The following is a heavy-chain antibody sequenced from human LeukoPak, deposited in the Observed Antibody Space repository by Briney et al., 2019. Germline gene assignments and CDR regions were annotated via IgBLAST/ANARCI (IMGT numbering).Heavy chain of an antibody. V-gene: IGHV3-23*01. J-gene: IGHJ4*02. D-gene: IGHD2-2*01. Sequence: GGSLRLSCAASGFTFSGYAMSWVRQAPGKGLEWVSGISGSGRTTYYADSVKGRFTISRDNSKNTLYLQMNSLRAEDTAMYYCAKGDCSSTNCYPDYWGQGILVTVSS. CDR2: ISGSGRTT. CDR3: AKGDCSSTNCYPDY. CDR1: GFTFSGYA.